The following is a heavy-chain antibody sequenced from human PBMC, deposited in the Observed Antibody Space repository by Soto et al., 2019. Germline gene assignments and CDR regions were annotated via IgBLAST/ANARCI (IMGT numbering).Heavy chain of an antibody. CDR3: AKGHPGGSCYSGLDC. J-gene: IGHJ4*02. Sequence: GGSLRLSCAASGFTFSSCAMTWVRQAPGKGLEWVLFISGSGDTTYYADSVKGRFTISRDTSKNTVYLQMNSLRADETAVYYCAKGHPGGSCYSGLDCWGQGTLVTVSS. V-gene: IGHV3-23*01. D-gene: IGHD2-15*01. CDR2: ISGSGDTT. CDR1: GFTFSSCA.